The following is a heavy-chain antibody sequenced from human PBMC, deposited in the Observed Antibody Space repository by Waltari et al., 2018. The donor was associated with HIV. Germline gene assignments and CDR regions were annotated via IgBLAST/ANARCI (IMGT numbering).Heavy chain of an antibody. CDR3: ARVKIVGNWFDP. Sequence: QVQLQESGPGLVKPSQTLSLTCTVSGGSISSGDYYWSWIRQPPGKGLEWIGYMDYSGSTYSNPSLKSRGTLSVDTSNNQFSLKLRSVTAADTAVYYWARVKIVGNWFDPWGQGTLVTVSS. J-gene: IGHJ5*02. CDR2: MDYSGST. CDR1: GGSISSGDYY. V-gene: IGHV4-30-4*01. D-gene: IGHD1-26*01.